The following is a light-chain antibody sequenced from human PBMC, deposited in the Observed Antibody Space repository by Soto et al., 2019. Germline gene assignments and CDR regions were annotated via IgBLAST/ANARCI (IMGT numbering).Light chain of an antibody. Sequence: DMEVAQKPSSLSASVGERFTVTCRASQDISNYLNWYQQKPGKAPKLLIYDASNLETGVPSRFSGSGSGTDFTLTISSLQPDDFATYYCQHYNSYSEAFGQGTKVDIK. V-gene: IGKV1-33*01. CDR1: QDISNY. J-gene: IGKJ1*01. CDR2: DAS. CDR3: QHYNSYSEA.